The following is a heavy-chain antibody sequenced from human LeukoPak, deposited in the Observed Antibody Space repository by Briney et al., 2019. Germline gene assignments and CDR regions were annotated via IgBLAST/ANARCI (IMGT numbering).Heavy chain of an antibody. CDR1: GFTFSSYW. D-gene: IGHD5-18*01. J-gene: IGHJ4*01. Sequence: PGGSLTLSCAASGFTFSSYWMHWVRQAPGKGLVWVSRINTDGNIINNADSVKGRFTISGDNAKNTLYLQMNSLRAEDTAVYYCARDTYSYGRTFDYWGHGTLVTVSS. CDR2: INTDGNII. V-gene: IGHV3-74*01. CDR3: ARDTYSYGRTFDY.